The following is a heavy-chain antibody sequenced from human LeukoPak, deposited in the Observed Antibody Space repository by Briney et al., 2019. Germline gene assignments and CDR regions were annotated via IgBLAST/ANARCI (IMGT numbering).Heavy chain of an antibody. CDR1: GYIFTVHF. Sequence: ASVKVSCKASGYIFTVHFIHWVRQALGQGLEWMGWITPETGGTNYAQKFEGRVTMTRDTSITTAYMKLSRVRYDDTAVYYSAREERESGGMDVWGQGTTVTVSS. CDR3: AREERESGGMDV. CDR2: ITPETGGT. J-gene: IGHJ6*02. V-gene: IGHV1-2*02. D-gene: IGHD1-26*01.